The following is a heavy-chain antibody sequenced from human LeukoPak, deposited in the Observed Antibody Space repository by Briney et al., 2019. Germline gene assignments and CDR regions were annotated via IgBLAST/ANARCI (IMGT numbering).Heavy chain of an antibody. J-gene: IGHJ3*02. Sequence: GGSLRLSCAASGFTFSNYWMNWVRQAPGKGLEWVANIKQDGSEKYYVDSVKGRFTISRDNAENSLYLRMNSLRAEDTAVYYCARGSNGAFDIWGQGTMVTVSP. V-gene: IGHV3-7*01. CDR3: ARGSNGAFDI. CDR1: GFTFSNYW. CDR2: IKQDGSEK.